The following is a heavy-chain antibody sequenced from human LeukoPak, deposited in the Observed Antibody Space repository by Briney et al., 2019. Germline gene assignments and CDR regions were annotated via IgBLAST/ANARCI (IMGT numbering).Heavy chain of an antibody. Sequence: GGSLRLSCAASGFMFTSYSMNWVRQAPGKGLEWVAYISSPSTNIYYVDSVKGRFTISRDNAKNSLYLQMNSLRAEDTAVYYCARDSVLRYYFDYWGQGTLVTVSS. CDR2: ISSPSTNI. D-gene: IGHD5/OR15-5a*01. CDR3: ARDSVLRYYFDY. J-gene: IGHJ4*02. V-gene: IGHV3-48*04. CDR1: GFMFTSYS.